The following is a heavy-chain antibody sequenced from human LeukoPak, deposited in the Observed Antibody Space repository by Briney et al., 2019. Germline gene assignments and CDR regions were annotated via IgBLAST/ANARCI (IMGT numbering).Heavy chain of an antibody. CDR1: GFTFSSYG. J-gene: IGHJ4*02. CDR3: ANQLPRITMVRGVIFDY. D-gene: IGHD3-10*01. V-gene: IGHV3-30*02. Sequence: GGSLRLSCAASGFTFSSYGMHWVRQAPGKGLEWVAFIRYDGSNKYYADSVKGRFTISRDNSKNTLYLQMNSLRAEDTAVYYCANQLPRITMVRGVIFDYWGQGTLVTVSS. CDR2: IRYDGSNK.